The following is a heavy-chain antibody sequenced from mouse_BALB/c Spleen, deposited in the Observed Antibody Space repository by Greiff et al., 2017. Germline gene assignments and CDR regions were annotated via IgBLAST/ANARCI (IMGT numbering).Heavy chain of an antibody. J-gene: IGHJ4*01. CDR2: INPGSGGT. D-gene: IGHD3-1*01. CDR1: GYAFTNYL. CDR3: AREGLREYAMDY. Sequence: VQLQQSGAELARPGTSVKVSCKASGYAFTNYLIEWVKQRPGQGLEWIGVINPGSGGTNYNEKFKGKATLTADKSSSTAYMQLSSLTSDDSAVYFCAREGLREYAMDYWGQGTSVTVSS. V-gene: IGHV1-54*03.